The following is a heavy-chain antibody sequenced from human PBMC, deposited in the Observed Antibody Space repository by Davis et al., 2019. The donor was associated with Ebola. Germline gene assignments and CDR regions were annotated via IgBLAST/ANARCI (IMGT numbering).Heavy chain of an antibody. CDR1: GYTFTSYG. J-gene: IGHJ6*02. D-gene: IGHD5-12*01. Sequence: ASVKVSCKASGYTFTSYGISWVRQAPGQGLEWMGWISAYNGNTNYAQKLQGRVTMTTDTSTSTAYMELRSLRSDDTAVYYCARGDVRNIVATTYGMDVWGQGTTVTVSS. V-gene: IGHV1-18*01. CDR2: ISAYNGNT. CDR3: ARGDVRNIVATTYGMDV.